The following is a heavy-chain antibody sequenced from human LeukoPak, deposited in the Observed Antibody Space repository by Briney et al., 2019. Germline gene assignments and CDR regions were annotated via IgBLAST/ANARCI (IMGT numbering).Heavy chain of an antibody. D-gene: IGHD3-16*01. CDR3: ARDVWRTPIDY. CDR2: IIPIFGTA. CDR1: GGTFSSYA. V-gene: IGHV1-69*01. Sequence: RVASVKVSCKASGGTFSSYAISWVRQAPGQGLEWMGGIIPIFGTANYAQKFQGRVTITADESTSTAYMELSSLRSEDTAVYYCARDVWRTPIDYWGQGTLVTVSS. J-gene: IGHJ4*02.